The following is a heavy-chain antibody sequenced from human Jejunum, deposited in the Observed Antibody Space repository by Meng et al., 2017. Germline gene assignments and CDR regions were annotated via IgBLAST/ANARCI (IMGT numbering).Heavy chain of an antibody. D-gene: IGHD4-11*01. Sequence: GESLKISCVASGFTFSDYYLTWIRQAPGKGLEWISYISSSGGDKYYADSVKGRFTISRDNTNNSQYLQMNSMRAEDTAVYYCVRSRTTEITKYCLDYWGQGTLVTVSS. CDR3: VRSRTTEITKYCLDY. V-gene: IGHV3-11*01. CDR2: ISSSGGDK. J-gene: IGHJ4*02. CDR1: GFTFSDYY.